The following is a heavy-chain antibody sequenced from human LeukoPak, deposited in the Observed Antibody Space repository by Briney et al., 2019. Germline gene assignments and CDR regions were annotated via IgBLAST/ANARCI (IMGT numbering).Heavy chain of an antibody. D-gene: IGHD5-24*01. Sequence: SVKVSCKASGGTLSRYAISWVRQAPGQGLEWMGGIIPIFGTANYAQKFQGRVTITADESTSTAYMELSSLRSEDTAVYYCARAKGDGYNLIDYWGQGTLVTVSS. CDR3: ARAKGDGYNLIDY. CDR1: GGTLSRYA. J-gene: IGHJ4*02. CDR2: IIPIFGTA. V-gene: IGHV1-69*13.